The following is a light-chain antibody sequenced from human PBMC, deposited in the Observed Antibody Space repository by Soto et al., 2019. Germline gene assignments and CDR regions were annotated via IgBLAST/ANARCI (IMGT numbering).Light chain of an antibody. J-gene: IGKJ1*01. CDR3: QQYYSYPT. CDR1: QDIGNF. V-gene: IGKV1-16*01. Sequence: DILMTQSPSSLSAFVGDRVTITCRASQDIGNFLAWYQQKPGKVPKLLIYAASTLQSGVPSRFSGSGSGTDFTLTISCLQSEDFATYYCQQYYSYPTFGQGTKVDI. CDR2: AAS.